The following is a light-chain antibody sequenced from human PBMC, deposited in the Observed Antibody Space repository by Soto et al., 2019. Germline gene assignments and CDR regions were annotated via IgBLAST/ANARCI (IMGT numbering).Light chain of an antibody. CDR3: NSYTCSTTPYV. CDR1: SSDVGAYNY. CDR2: DVT. Sequence: QSALTQPASVSGSPGQSITISCTGSSSDVGAYNYVSWYQHHPDKAPKLVIYDVTNRPSGVSNRFSGSKSGNTASLTISGLQAEDEADYYCNSYTCSTTPYVFGTGTKLTVL. V-gene: IGLV2-14*03. J-gene: IGLJ1*01.